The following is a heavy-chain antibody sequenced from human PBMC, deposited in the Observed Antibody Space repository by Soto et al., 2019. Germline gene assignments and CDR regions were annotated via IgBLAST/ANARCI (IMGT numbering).Heavy chain of an antibody. V-gene: IGHV4-59*08. Sequence: QVQLQESGPGLVKPSETLSLTCTVSGGSISSYYWSWIRQPPGKGLEWIGYIYYSGSTNYNPSLKSRVTISVDTSKNQCSLKLSSVTAADTAVYYCATTPVSYSSGWTFDYWGQGTLVTVSS. D-gene: IGHD6-19*01. CDR3: ATTPVSYSSGWTFDY. CDR2: IYYSGST. CDR1: GGSISSYY. J-gene: IGHJ4*02.